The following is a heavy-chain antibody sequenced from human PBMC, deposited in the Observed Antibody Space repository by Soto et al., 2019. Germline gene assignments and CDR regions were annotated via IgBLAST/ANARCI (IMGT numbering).Heavy chain of an antibody. CDR2: IYYSGST. D-gene: IGHD3-22*01. CDR3: ARVRYYYDSSGYGGRYYYYGMDV. J-gene: IGHJ6*02. V-gene: IGHV4-59*01. CDR1: GGSISSYY. Sequence: SETLSLTCTVSGGSISSYYWSWIRQPPGKGLEWIGYIYYSGSTNYNPSLKIRVTISVDTSKNQFSLKLSSVTAADTAVYYCARVRYYYDSSGYGGRYYYYGMDVWGQGTTVTVSS.